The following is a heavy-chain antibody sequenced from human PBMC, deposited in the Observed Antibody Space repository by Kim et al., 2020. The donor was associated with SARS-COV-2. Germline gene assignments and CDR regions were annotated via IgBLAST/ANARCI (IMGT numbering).Heavy chain of an antibody. V-gene: IGHV4-39*01. CDR2: IYYSGST. CDR1: GGSISSSSYY. Sequence: SETLSHTCTVSGGSISSSSYYWGWIRQPPGKGLEWIGSIYYSGSTYYNLSLKSRVTISVDTSKNQFSLKLSSVTAADTAVYYCARPWGYWGQGTLVTVSS. J-gene: IGHJ4*02. D-gene: IGHD3-16*01. CDR3: ARPWGY.